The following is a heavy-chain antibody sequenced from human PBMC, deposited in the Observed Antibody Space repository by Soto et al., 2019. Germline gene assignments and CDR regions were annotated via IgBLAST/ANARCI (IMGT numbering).Heavy chain of an antibody. D-gene: IGHD2-15*01. Sequence: ASVKVSCKASGYTFTSYGISWVRQAPGQGLEWMGWISAYNGNTNYAQKLQGRVTMTTDTYTSTAYMELRSLRSDDTAVYYCATQGCGGSCYRYYYYYVMDVWGQGTTVTVSS. V-gene: IGHV1-18*04. CDR3: ATQGCGGSCYRYYYYYVMDV. CDR1: GYTFTSYG. CDR2: ISAYNGNT. J-gene: IGHJ6*02.